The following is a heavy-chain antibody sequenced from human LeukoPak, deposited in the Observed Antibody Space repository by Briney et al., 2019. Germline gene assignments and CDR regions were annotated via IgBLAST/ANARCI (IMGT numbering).Heavy chain of an antibody. CDR2: ISYDGSNK. CDR1: GFTFSSYG. D-gene: IGHD2-15*01. V-gene: IGHV3-30*03. J-gene: IGHJ3*02. CDR3: APLYCSGGSCYSGAFDI. Sequence: GGSLRLSCAASGFTFSSYGMHWVRQAPGKGLEWVAVISYDGSNKYYADSVKGRFTISRDNAKNSLYLQMNSLRAKDTAVYYCAPLYCSGGSCYSGAFDIWGQGTMVTVSS.